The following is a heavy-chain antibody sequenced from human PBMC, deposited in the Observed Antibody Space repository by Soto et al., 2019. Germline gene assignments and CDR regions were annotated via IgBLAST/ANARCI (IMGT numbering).Heavy chain of an antibody. J-gene: IGHJ6*02. Sequence: PSETLSLTGSVSGGSINTVCYYWTWIRQQPGKGLEWIGYIYYSGSRDYNPSLKSRVSMSVDASKNQFSLNLTSVTAADTAVYYCAKESGGYESSTRYAMDVWGQWTSVTVFS. CDR2: IYYSGSR. CDR3: AKESGGYESSTRYAMDV. CDR1: GGSINTVCYY. D-gene: IGHD5-18*01. V-gene: IGHV4-31*03.